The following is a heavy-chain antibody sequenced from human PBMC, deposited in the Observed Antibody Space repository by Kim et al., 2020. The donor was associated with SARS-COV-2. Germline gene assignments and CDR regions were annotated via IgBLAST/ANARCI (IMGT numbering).Heavy chain of an antibody. CDR1: GGSVTGGTHY. D-gene: IGHD2-2*01. J-gene: IGHJ4*02. Sequence: SETLSLTCTVSGGSVTGGTHYWTWIRQSPRKGLEWIGYIHYGGAINYNPSLKSRVTMSVDTSKNQFSLTLTSVTPADTAVYYCARLHQALYYWGQGALVT. V-gene: IGHV4-61*01. CDR3: ARLHQALYY. CDR2: IHYGGAI.